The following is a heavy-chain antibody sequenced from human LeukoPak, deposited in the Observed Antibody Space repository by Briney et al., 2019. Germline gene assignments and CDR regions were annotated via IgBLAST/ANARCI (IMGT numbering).Heavy chain of an antibody. V-gene: IGHV3-66*01. J-gene: IGHJ4*02. D-gene: IGHD6-13*01. CDR2: IYSDGNT. CDR3: ASSSWDD. Sequence: GGSLRLSCAASGFTVSSKYMSWVRRPPGTGLEWVSVIYSDGNTYYADSVRGRFTISRDNSKNTVYLQMNSLRAEDTAVYYCASSSWDDWGQGTLVTVSS. CDR1: GFTVSSKY.